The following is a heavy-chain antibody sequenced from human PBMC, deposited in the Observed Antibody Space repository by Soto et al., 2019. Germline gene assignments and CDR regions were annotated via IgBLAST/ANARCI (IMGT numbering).Heavy chain of an antibody. CDR3: ARDRPADRPNWFDP. D-gene: IGHD2-2*01. V-gene: IGHV4-38-2*02. J-gene: IGHJ5*02. CDR2: IFRTGAT. CDR1: GYSISGGYH. Sequence: SETLSLTCGVSGYSISGGYHWAWIRQPPGKGLEWIASIFRTGATHYSPSLKSRVTISVDTPKNQFSLKLSSVTAADTAIYYCARDRPADRPNWFDPWGQGSQVTVSS.